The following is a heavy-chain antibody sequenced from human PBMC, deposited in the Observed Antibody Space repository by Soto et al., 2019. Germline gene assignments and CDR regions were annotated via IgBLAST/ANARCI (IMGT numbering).Heavy chain of an antibody. V-gene: IGHV1-3*01. CDR1: GYTFTRYN. D-gene: IGHD3-10*02. Sequence: ASVKVSCKPPGYTFTRYNIHWVRQAPGQRLEWMGWINVGNGNTRYSQKFQGRFTISRDNSKNTLYLQMNSLRAEDTAVYYCAKDQLYIRGVIHNWFDPWGQGTLVTVSS. CDR2: INVGNGNT. CDR3: AKDQLYIRGVIHNWFDP. J-gene: IGHJ5*02.